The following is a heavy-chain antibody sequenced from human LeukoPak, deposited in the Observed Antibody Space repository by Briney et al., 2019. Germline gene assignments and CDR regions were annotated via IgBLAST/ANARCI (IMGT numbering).Heavy chain of an antibody. Sequence: ASVKVSCKVSGYTLTELSIHWVRQAPGKGLEWMGGFDPEDGKTIYAQKFQGRVTMTEDTSTDTAYMELSSLRSEDTAVYYCATVPTGGYYGSGSLDYWGQGTLVTVSS. J-gene: IGHJ4*02. CDR2: FDPEDGKT. V-gene: IGHV1-24*01. D-gene: IGHD3-10*01. CDR1: GYTLTELS. CDR3: ATVPTGGYYGSGSLDY.